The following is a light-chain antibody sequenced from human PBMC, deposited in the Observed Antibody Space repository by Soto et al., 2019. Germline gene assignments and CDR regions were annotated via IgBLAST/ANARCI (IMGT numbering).Light chain of an antibody. CDR3: MQGTHWPPVT. CDR2: GAS. V-gene: IGKV3D-20*02. J-gene: IGKJ4*01. CDR1: QTVSSNF. Sequence: LVLTPSPGPLSLSPVERATLSGRASQTVSSNFLAWYQEKPGQGPRLLIYGASTRATGIPDRFSGSGSGTDFTLKISRVEAEDVGVYYCMQGTHWPPVTFGGGTKVDI.